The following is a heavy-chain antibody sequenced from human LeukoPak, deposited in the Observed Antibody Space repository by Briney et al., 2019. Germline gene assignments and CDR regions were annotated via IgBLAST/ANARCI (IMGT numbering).Heavy chain of an antibody. CDR2: IYYSGST. CDR3: ARRRIQLSSGPLDY. J-gene: IGHJ4*02. Sequence: SETLSLTCTVSGGSISSSSYYWGWIRQPPGKGLEWIGRIYYSGSTYYNPSLKSRVTISVDTSKNQFSLKLSSVTAADTAVYYCARRRIQLSSGPLDYWGQGTLVTVSS. CDR1: GGSISSSSYY. D-gene: IGHD5-18*01. V-gene: IGHV4-39*01.